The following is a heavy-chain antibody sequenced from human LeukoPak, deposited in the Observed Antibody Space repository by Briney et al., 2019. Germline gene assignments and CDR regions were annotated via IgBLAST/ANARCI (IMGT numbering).Heavy chain of an antibody. V-gene: IGHV3-66*01. CDR3: ARITMVRGVGDFDY. CDR1: GFTFSSYA. CDR2: IYSGGST. D-gene: IGHD3-10*01. J-gene: IGHJ4*02. Sequence: GGSLRLSCAASGFTFSSYAMSWVRQAPGKGLEWVSVIYSGGSTYYADSVKGRFTISRDNSKNTLYLQMNSLRAEDTAVYYCARITMVRGVGDFDYWGQGTLVTVSS.